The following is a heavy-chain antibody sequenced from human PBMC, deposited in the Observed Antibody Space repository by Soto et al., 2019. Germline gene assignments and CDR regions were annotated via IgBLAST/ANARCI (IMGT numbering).Heavy chain of an antibody. D-gene: IGHD2-2*01. Sequence: QVQLVESGGGVVQPGRSLRLSCAASGFTFSSYGMHWVRQAPGKGLEWVAVISSDGSNKYYADSVKGRFTISRDNSKSTXHXXMNSLRAEDTAVYYCAKRDCIRTSCRQGYYYGMDVWGQGTTVTVSS. J-gene: IGHJ6*02. V-gene: IGHV3-30*18. CDR1: GFTFSSYG. CDR3: AKRDCIRTSCRQGYYYGMDV. CDR2: ISSDGSNK.